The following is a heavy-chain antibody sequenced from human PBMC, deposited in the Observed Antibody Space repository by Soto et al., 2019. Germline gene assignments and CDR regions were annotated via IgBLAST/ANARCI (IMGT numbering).Heavy chain of an antibody. Sequence: SETLSLTCTVSDGSISSYYLSCIRLPPEKGLEWIGYIYYSVSTNYNPSLKSRFTIPVDTSNNQFSLKLSSVTAAVTAVYYCARRYRGTLEFRGQGSLVTVSS. V-gene: IGHV4-59*08. CDR3: ARRYRGTLEF. CDR1: DGSISSYY. D-gene: IGHD2-15*01. J-gene: IGHJ4*02. CDR2: IYYSVST.